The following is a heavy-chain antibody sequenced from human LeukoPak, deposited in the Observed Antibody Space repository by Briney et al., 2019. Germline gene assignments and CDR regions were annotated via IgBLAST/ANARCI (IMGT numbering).Heavy chain of an antibody. CDR2: IYHSGST. D-gene: IGHD3-16*01. J-gene: IGHJ4*01. CDR1: GYSISSGYY. V-gene: IGHV4-38-2*02. Sequence: SETLSLTCAVSGYSISSGYYWGWIRQPPGKGLEWIGSIYHSGSTYYNPSLKSRVTISVDTSKNQFSLKLSSVTAADTAVYYCARDRTFGDFDYWGHGTLVNVSS. CDR3: ARDRTFGDFDY.